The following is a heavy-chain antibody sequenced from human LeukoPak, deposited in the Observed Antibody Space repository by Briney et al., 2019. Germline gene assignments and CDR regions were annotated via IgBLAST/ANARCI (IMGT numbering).Heavy chain of an antibody. V-gene: IGHV4-34*01. CDR3: ARGLGYYDRPQYYYMDV. J-gene: IGHJ6*03. Sequence: SETLSLTCAVYGGSFSGYYWSWIRQPPGKGLELIGEINHSGSTNYNPSLKSRVTISVDTSKNQFSLKLSSVTAADTAVYYCARGLGYYDRPQYYYMDVWGKGTTVTVSS. CDR1: GGSFSGYY. D-gene: IGHD3-3*01. CDR2: INHSGST.